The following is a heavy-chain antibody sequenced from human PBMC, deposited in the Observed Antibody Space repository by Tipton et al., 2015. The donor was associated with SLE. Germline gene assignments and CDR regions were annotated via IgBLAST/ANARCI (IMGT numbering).Heavy chain of an antibody. CDR1: GFTVSSNY. V-gene: IGHV3-66*01. J-gene: IGHJ4*02. Sequence: GSLRLSCAASGFTVSSNYMSWVRQAPGKGLEWVSVIYSGGITYYADSVKGRFTISRDNSKNTLYLQMNSLRAEDTAVYYCARDGPSGSYGYWGQGTLVTVSS. CDR2: IYSGGIT. D-gene: IGHD1-26*01. CDR3: ARDGPSGSYGY.